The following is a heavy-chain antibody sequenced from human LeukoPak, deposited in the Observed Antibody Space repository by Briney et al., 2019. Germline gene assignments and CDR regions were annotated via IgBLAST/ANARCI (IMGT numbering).Heavy chain of an antibody. D-gene: IGHD6-19*01. CDR2: ISSSGSTI. CDR1: GFTFSSYE. Sequence: GGSLRLSCAASGFTFSSYEMNWVRQAPGKGLEWVSYISSSGSTIYYADSVKGRFTISRDNSKNTLYLQMNSLRAEDTAVYYCTSSGWYVGYYYYMDVWGKGTTVTISS. J-gene: IGHJ6*03. CDR3: TSSGWYVGYYYYMDV. V-gene: IGHV3-48*03.